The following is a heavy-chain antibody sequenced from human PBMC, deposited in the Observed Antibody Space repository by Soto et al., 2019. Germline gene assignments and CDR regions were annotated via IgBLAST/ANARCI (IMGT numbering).Heavy chain of an antibody. CDR1: GYTFTGYA. V-gene: IGHV1-3*05. CDR2: INAGNGNT. J-gene: IGHJ4*02. Sequence: QVQLVQSGAEEKKPGASVKVSFKASGYTFTGYAMHWVRHAPGQRLEWMGWINAGNGNTKYSQKFQGRVTITRDTSAITAYMELSSLRSEDTAVYYCARAVAVAADFDYWGPGTLVTVSS. CDR3: ARAVAVAADFDY. D-gene: IGHD6-19*01.